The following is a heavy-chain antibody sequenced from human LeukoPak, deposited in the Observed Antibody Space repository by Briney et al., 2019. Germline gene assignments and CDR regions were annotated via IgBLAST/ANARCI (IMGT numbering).Heavy chain of an antibody. J-gene: IGHJ4*02. CDR1: GGTFSSYA. D-gene: IGHD3-22*01. V-gene: IGHV1-69*13. Sequence: ASVKVSCKASGGTFSSYAISWVRQAPGQGLEWMGGIIPIFGTANYAQKFQGRVTITADESTSTAYMELSSLRSEDTAVYYCARAVSVSPYYYDSSGYYYFDYWGQGTLVTVSS. CDR2: IIPIFGTA. CDR3: ARAVSVSPYYYDSSGYYYFDY.